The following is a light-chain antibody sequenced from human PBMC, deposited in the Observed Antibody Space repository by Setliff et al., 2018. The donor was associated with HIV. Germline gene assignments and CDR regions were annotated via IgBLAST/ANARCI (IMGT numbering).Light chain of an antibody. J-gene: IGLJ1*01. Sequence: QSALTQPRSVSGSPGQSVTISCTGTSSDVGGYNYVSWYQHLPGKAPKLMIYDVTKRPSGVPGRFSGSKSGNTASLTISGLQSEDEADYYCCSYAGSYTSLYVFGTGTKV. CDR1: SSDVGGYNY. CDR3: CSYAGSYTSLYV. CDR2: DVT. V-gene: IGLV2-11*01.